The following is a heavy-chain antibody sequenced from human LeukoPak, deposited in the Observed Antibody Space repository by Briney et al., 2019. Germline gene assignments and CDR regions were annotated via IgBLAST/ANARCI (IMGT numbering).Heavy chain of an antibody. J-gene: IGHJ4*02. D-gene: IGHD6-19*01. CDR1: AFSFSVYS. V-gene: IGHV3-48*04. CDR2: ISSSSRTT. CDR3: ARDTGWHNYAY. Sequence: PGGSLSLSCAASAFSFSVYSMNWVRQAPGKGLEWVSYISSSSRTTYYADSVKGRFTISRDNAKNALYLQMNSLRAEDTAVYYCARDTGWHNYAYWGQGTLVIVSS.